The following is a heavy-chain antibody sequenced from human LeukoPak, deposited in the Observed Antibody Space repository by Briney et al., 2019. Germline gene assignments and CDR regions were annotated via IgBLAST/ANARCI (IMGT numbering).Heavy chain of an antibody. Sequence: PGGSLRLSCAASGFTFSSYAMSWVRQAPGKGLEWVSAISGSGGSTYYADSVEGRFTISRDNSKNTLYLQMNSLRAEDTAVYYCAKVPGRYFGWLSGNWFDPWGQGTLVTVSS. D-gene: IGHD3-9*01. CDR2: ISGSGGST. CDR3: AKVPGRYFGWLSGNWFDP. V-gene: IGHV3-23*01. CDR1: GFTFSSYA. J-gene: IGHJ5*02.